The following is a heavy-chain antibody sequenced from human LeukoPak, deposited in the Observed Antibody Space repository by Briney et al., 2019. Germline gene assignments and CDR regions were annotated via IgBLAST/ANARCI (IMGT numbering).Heavy chain of an antibody. J-gene: IGHJ4*02. V-gene: IGHV3-74*01. Sequence: GGSLRLSCAASGFTFSSYWMHWARQAPGKGLVWVSRIDTDGRTTSYADSVKGRFTISRDNAKNTLYLQMNSLRAEDTAVYYCTKDLTGEKDYWGQGTLVTVSS. CDR3: TKDLTGEKDY. CDR2: IDTDGRTT. D-gene: IGHD7-27*01. CDR1: GFTFSSYW.